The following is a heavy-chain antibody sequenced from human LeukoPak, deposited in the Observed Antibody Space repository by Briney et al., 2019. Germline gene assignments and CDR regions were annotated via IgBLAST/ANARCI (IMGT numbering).Heavy chain of an antibody. V-gene: IGHV3-23*01. D-gene: IGHD6-19*01. J-gene: IGHJ6*02. CDR3: AKDDGLVLGGYYYYGMDV. CDR2: ISGSGGST. Sequence: PGGSLRLSCAASGFTFSSYAMSWVRQAPGKGLEWVSAISGSGGSTYYADSVKGRFTISRDNSKNTLYLQMNSLRAEDTAVYYCAKDDGLVLGGYYYYGMDVWGQGTTVTVSS. CDR1: GFTFSSYA.